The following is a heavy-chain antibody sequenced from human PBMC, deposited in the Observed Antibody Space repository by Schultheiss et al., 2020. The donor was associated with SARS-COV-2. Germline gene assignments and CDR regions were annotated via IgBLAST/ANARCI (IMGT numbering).Heavy chain of an antibody. CDR3: ARELGGSGMCY. Sequence: GGSLRLSCAASGFTFSSYSMNWVRQAPGKGLEWVSSISSSSSYIYYADSVKGRFTISRDNAKNSLYLQMNSLRAEDTAVYYCARELGGSGMCYWGQGTLVTVSS. J-gene: IGHJ4*02. V-gene: IGHV3-21*01. CDR1: GFTFSSYS. CDR2: ISSSSSYI. D-gene: IGHD3-10*01.